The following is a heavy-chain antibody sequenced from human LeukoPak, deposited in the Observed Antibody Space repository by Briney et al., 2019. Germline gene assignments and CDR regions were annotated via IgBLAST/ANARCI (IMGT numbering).Heavy chain of an antibody. V-gene: IGHV4-59*01. CDR2: IYYSGST. Sequence: SETLSLTCTVSGGSISSYYWSWIRQPPGKGLEWIGYIYYSGSTNYNPSLKSRVTISVDTSKNQFSLKLSSVTAADTAVYYCARGQWELPDFYYWGQGILVTVSS. CDR1: GGSISSYY. D-gene: IGHD1-26*01. CDR3: ARGQWELPDFYY. J-gene: IGHJ4*02.